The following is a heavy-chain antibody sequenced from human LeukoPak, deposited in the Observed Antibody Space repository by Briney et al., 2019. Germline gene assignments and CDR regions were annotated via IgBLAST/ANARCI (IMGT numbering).Heavy chain of an antibody. D-gene: IGHD2-2*02. Sequence: GGSLRLSCAASGVTFSGSAMHWVRQASGKGLEWVGRIRSKANSYATAYAASVKGRFTISRDDSKNTAYLQMNSLKTEDTAVYYCTTTIYCSSTSCYTERGDFDYWGQGTLVTVSS. V-gene: IGHV3-73*01. CDR1: GVTFSGSA. CDR2: IRSKANSYAT. CDR3: TTTIYCSSTSCYTERGDFDY. J-gene: IGHJ4*02.